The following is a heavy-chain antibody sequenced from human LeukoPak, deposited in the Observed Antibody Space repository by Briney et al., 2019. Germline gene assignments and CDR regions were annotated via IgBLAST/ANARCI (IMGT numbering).Heavy chain of an antibody. CDR3: ARVGDRSGNGYSH. V-gene: IGHV3-64*01. CDR1: GFTISRSS. D-gene: IGHD2-2*03. CDR2: ISRSGGST. Sequence: SGGSLRLSCAASGFTISRSSMHWVRQAPGKGLEFVSAISRSGGSTYYANSVKGRFTISRDTSKNTLYLQVGSLRVEDMAVYYCARVGDRSGNGYSHWGQGTLVTVSS. J-gene: IGHJ4*02.